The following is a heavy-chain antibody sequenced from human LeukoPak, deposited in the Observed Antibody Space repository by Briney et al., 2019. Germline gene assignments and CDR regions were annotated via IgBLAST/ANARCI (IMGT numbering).Heavy chain of an antibody. V-gene: IGHV5-51*01. D-gene: IGHD1-26*01. CDR2: IYPDDSET. CDR1: EYSFPNYC. CDR3: ARRRDLYSGSYYPFDY. J-gene: IGHJ4*02. Sequence: GESLKISCKHSEYSFPNYCIGWVRQMPGKGLEWMGIIYPDDSETRYSPSFQGQVTISADKSISTAYLQWSSLKASDTAMYYCARRRDLYSGSYYPFDYWGQGTLVTVSS.